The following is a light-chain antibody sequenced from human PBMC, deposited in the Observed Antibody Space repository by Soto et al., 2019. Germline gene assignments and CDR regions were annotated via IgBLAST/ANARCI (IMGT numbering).Light chain of an antibody. V-gene: IGLV2-14*01. CDR3: TSYTSSSTYV. J-gene: IGLJ1*01. Sequence: QSVLTQPASVSGSPGQSITISCTGTNNDVGAYNYVSWYQQHPGKAPKLMIYEVSNRPSGVSNRFSGSKSGNTASLTISGLQAEDEADYYCTSYTSSSTYVFGTGTKVTVL. CDR2: EVS. CDR1: NNDVGAYNY.